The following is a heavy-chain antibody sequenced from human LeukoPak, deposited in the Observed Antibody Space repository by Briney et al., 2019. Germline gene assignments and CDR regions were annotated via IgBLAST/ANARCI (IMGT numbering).Heavy chain of an antibody. D-gene: IGHD3-22*01. CDR2: IYSTGIT. CDR3: ARRAYFDTSGYSPAAGYFDL. CDR1: GGSIFSSY. V-gene: IGHV4-59*08. Sequence: SSETLSLTCTVSGGSIFSSYWNWIRQPPGRGLEWIGYIYSTGITIYNPSLKSRGTISIATSKNQFSLRLSSMTAADTAFYYCARRAYFDTSGYSPAAGYFDLWGRGTLVTVSS. J-gene: IGHJ2*01.